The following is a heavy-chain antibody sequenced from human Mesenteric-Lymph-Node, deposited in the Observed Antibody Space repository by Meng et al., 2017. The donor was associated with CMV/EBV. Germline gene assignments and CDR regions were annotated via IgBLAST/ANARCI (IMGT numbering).Heavy chain of an antibody. V-gene: IGHV3-48*04. J-gene: IGHJ5*02. Sequence: GGSLRLSCAASGFTFSSYSMNWVRQAPGKGLEWVTYISSSSSTIYYADSVKGRFTISRDNAKNSLYLQMNSLRAEDTALYHCARDLLYCSSTSCQNWFDPWGQGTLVTVSS. D-gene: IGHD2-2*01. CDR3: ARDLLYCSSTSCQNWFDP. CDR2: ISSSSSTI. CDR1: GFTFSSYS.